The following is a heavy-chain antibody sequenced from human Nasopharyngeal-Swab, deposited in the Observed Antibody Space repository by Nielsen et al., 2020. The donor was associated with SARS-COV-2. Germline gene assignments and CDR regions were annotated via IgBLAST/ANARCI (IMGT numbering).Heavy chain of an antibody. D-gene: IGHD3-3*01. CDR3: ARDKGLRFLEWLPLKGFTGWFDP. J-gene: IGHJ5*02. CDR2: IIPIFGTA. Sequence: WVGQAPGQGLEGMGGIIPIFGTANYAQKFQGRVTITADKSTSTAYMGLSSLRSEDTAVYYCARDKGLRFLEWLPLKGFTGWFDPWGQGTLVTVSS. V-gene: IGHV1-69*06.